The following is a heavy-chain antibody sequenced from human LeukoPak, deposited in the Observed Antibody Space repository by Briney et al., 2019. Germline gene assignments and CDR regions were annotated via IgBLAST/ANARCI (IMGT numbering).Heavy chain of an antibody. V-gene: IGHV3-11*01. CDR2: IGHSGNSI. CDR1: GFTFSDYY. J-gene: IGHJ5*02. Sequence: GGSLRLSCAASGFTFSDYYMSWIRQAPGKGLEWVSYIGHSGNSIYYADSVNGRFLISRDNAKNSLDLQMNSLRVEDTAVYYCVRGPSDSSLPGPWGQGTLVTVSS. D-gene: IGHD3-22*01. CDR3: VRGPSDSSLPGP.